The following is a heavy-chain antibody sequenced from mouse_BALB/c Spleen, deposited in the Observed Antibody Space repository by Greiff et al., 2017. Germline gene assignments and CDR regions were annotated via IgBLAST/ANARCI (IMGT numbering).Heavy chain of an antibody. D-gene: IGHD2-1*01. CDR1: GFSLTSYD. V-gene: IGHV2-9-2*01. CDR2: IWTGGGT. CDR3: VRGGGNYGYAMDY. J-gene: IGHJ4*01. Sequence: VKLVESGPGLVAPSQSLSITCTVSGFSLTSYDISWIRQPPGKGLEWLGVIWTGGGTNYNSAFMSRLSISKDNSKSQVFLKMNSLQTDDTAIYYCVRGGGNYGYAMDYWGQGTSVTVSS.